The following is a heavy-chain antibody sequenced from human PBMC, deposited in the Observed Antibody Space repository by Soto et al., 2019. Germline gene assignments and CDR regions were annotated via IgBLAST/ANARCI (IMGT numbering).Heavy chain of an antibody. CDR2: ISGSGGST. J-gene: IGHJ6*02. D-gene: IGHD2-2*01. Sequence: EVQLLESGGGLVQPGGSLRLSCAASGFTFSSYAMSWVRQAPGKGLEWVSAISGSGGSTYYADSVKGRFTISRDNSKNTLYLQMNSLRAEDTAVYYCAKFSSGVVVPAPSYGMDVWGQGTTVTVSS. V-gene: IGHV3-23*01. CDR3: AKFSSGVVVPAPSYGMDV. CDR1: GFTFSSYA.